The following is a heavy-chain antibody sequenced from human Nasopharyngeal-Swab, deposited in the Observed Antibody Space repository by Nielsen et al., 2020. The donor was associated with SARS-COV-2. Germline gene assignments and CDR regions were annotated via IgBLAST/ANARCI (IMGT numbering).Heavy chain of an antibody. Sequence: GGSLRLSCAASGFTFISYAMSWVRQTPGKGLEWVSIISGSGDTTYYADSVNDRFTISRDNSKNTLYLQTNSLRVEDTAVYYCAKAPYLRGLDVWGQGTTVTVSS. D-gene: IGHD2-21*01. CDR2: ISGSGDTT. CDR1: GFTFISYA. V-gene: IGHV3-23*01. J-gene: IGHJ6*02. CDR3: AKAPYLRGLDV.